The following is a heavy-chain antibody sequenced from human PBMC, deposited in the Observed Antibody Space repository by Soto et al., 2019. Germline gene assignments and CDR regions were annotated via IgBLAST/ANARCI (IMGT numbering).Heavy chain of an antibody. Sequence: ALETLSLTCTVSGGSISGYYWSWIRQPPGKGLEWIGEINHSGSTNYNPSLKSRVTISVDTSKNQFSLKLSSVTAADTAVYYCARGQHPLQQHLRYWGQGTLVTVSS. J-gene: IGHJ4*02. CDR1: GGSISGYY. D-gene: IGHD6-13*01. CDR2: INHSGST. CDR3: ARGQHPLQQHLRY. V-gene: IGHV4-34*01.